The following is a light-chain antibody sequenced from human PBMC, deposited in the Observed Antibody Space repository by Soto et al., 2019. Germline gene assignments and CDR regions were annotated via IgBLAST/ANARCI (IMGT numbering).Light chain of an antibody. CDR2: EVT. CDR3: SSFTTTNTWV. J-gene: IGLJ3*02. V-gene: IGLV2-14*01. CDR1: SSDVGSYDF. Sequence: QPVLTQPTSVSGSPGQSITISCTGTSSDVGSYDFVSWFQQHPGKAPKLMIYEVTNRPSGVSYRFSGSKSGNTASLTISGLQAEDEADYYCSSFTTTNTWVFGGGTKLTVL.